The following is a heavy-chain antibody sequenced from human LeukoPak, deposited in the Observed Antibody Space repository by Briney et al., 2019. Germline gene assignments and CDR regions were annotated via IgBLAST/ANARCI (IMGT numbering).Heavy chain of an antibody. D-gene: IGHD6-13*01. CDR3: ARGRGYSSSWDPYYYYMDV. CDR1: GGSFSGYY. V-gene: IGHV4-34*01. J-gene: IGHJ6*03. Sequence: SETLSLTCAVYGGSFSGYYWSWIRQPPGKGLEWIGEINHGGSTNYNPSLKSRVTISVDTSKNQFSLKLSSVTAADTAVYYCARGRGYSSSWDPYYYYMDVWGKGTPVTVSS. CDR2: INHGGST.